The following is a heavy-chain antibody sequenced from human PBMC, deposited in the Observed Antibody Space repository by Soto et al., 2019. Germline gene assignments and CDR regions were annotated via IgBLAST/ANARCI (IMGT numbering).Heavy chain of an antibody. CDR3: ARVPLFYSSSPKVTYYFDY. V-gene: IGHV4-31*03. D-gene: IGHD6-6*01. Sequence: SATLSITCTVSGGSISSGGYYWSWIRQHPGKGLEWIGYIYYSGSTYYNPSLKSRVTISVDTSKNQFSLKLSSVTAADTAVYYCARVPLFYSSSPKVTYYFDYWGQGTLVTVSS. CDR2: IYYSGST. CDR1: GGSISSGGYY. J-gene: IGHJ4*02.